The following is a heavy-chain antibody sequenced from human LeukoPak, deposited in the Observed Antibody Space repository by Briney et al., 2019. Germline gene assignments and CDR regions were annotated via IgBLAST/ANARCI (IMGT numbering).Heavy chain of an antibody. Sequence: GGSLRLSCAASGFTFSSYGMHWVRQAPGKGLEWVAVIWYDGSNKYYADSVKGRFTISRDNSKNTLYLQMNSLRAEDTAVYYCARSPRARGVIITGDAFDIWGQGTMVTVSS. CDR2: IWYDGSNK. D-gene: IGHD3-10*01. CDR3: ARSPRARGVIITGDAFDI. J-gene: IGHJ3*02. V-gene: IGHV3-33*01. CDR1: GFTFSSYG.